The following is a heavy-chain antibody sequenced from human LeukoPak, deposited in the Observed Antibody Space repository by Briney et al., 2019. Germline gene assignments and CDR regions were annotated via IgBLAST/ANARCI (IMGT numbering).Heavy chain of an antibody. D-gene: IGHD2-15*01. CDR1: GGSIGDCY. Sequence: SQTLSLTCTVSGGSIGDCYWSWIRQPPGKGLEWIGYISYSGNTNYNPSLESRVTMSVDGSKNQLSLKLTSVTAADTATYYCASSHCSGSSCYSFDHWGQGALVTVSS. CDR3: ASSHCSGSSCYSFDH. CDR2: ISYSGNT. V-gene: IGHV4-59*01. J-gene: IGHJ5*02.